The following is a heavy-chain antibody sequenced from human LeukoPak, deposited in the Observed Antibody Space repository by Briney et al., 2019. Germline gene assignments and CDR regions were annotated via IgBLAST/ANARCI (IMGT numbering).Heavy chain of an antibody. CDR3: ARDRTSYGDYYYYYMDV. Sequence: TSETLSLTCAVYGGSFSGYYWSWIRQPPGKGLEWIGEINHSGSTNYNPSLKSRVTISVDTSKNQFSLKLSSVTAADTAVYYCARDRTSYGDYYYYYMDVWGKGTTVTISS. J-gene: IGHJ6*03. D-gene: IGHD5-18*01. CDR2: INHSGST. V-gene: IGHV4-34*01. CDR1: GGSFSGYY.